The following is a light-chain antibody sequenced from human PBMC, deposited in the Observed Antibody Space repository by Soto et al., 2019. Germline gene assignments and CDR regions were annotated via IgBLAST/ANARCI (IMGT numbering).Light chain of an antibody. CDR2: EAS. V-gene: IGKV3-20*01. Sequence: ENFLTQSPCTLSLSPGEGATLSCRASRGVSANYLACYQQKPGQTPTLLIYEASTRATGIPDRFSGSGSGTDYTLTIDRLEPEDFAVYYCQQYGNSPQTFGQGTKVDIK. J-gene: IGKJ1*01. CDR1: RGVSANY. CDR3: QQYGNSPQT.